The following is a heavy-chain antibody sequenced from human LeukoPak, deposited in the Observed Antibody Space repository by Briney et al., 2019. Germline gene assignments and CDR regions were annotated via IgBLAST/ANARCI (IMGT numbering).Heavy chain of an antibody. Sequence: SETLSLTCAVYGGSFSGYYWSWIRQPPGKGLEWIGEINHSGSTNYNPSLKSRVTISVDTSKNQFSLKLSSVTAADTAVYYCARLAPSGVRGQKGYYYYYMDVWGKGTTVTISS. CDR3: ARLAPSGVRGQKGYYYYYMDV. J-gene: IGHJ6*03. D-gene: IGHD3-10*01. CDR2: INHSGST. CDR1: GGSFSGYY. V-gene: IGHV4-34*01.